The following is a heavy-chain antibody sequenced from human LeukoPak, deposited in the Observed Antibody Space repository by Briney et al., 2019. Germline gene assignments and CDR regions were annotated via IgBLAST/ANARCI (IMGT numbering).Heavy chain of an antibody. J-gene: IGHJ2*01. D-gene: IGHD6-19*01. CDR3: ARDPAGQWLVRGNWYFDL. CDR1: GFTFSSYA. V-gene: IGHV3-30-3*01. CDR2: ISYDGSNK. Sequence: GGSLRLSCAASGFTFSSYAMHWVRQAPGKGLEWVAVISYDGSNKYYADSVKGRFTISRDNSKNTLYLQMNSLRAEDTAVYYCARDPAGQWLVRGNWYFDLWGRGTLVTVSS.